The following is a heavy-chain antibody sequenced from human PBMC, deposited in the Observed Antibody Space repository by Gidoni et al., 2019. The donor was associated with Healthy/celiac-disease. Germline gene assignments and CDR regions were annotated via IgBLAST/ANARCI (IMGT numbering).Heavy chain of an antibody. V-gene: IGHV3-7*03. CDR3: ARDWGSGGYPGEY. CDR1: GFTFSSYW. J-gene: IGHJ4*02. CDR2: IKQDGSEK. Sequence: EVQLVESGGGLVQPGGSLRLSCSASGFTFSSYWMSWVRQAPGKGLEWVANIKQDGSEKYYVDSVKGRFTISRDNAKNSLYLQMNSLRAEDTAVYYCARDWGSGGYPGEYWGKGTLVTVSS. D-gene: IGHD6-19*01.